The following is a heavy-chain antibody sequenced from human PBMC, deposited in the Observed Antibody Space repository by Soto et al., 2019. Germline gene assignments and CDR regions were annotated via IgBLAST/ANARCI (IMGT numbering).Heavy chain of an antibody. CDR1: GGSISSYY. CDR2: IYYSDST. CDR3: ARLGAHHQPLAS. J-gene: IGHJ5*01. Sequence: PSETLSLTCTVSGGSISSYYWSWIRQPPGKGLEWIGYIYYSDSTNYNPSLKSRVIISVDTSKNQFSLRLSSVTAADTAVYYCARLGAHHQPLASWAPGTLVPGSS. V-gene: IGHV4-59*01. D-gene: IGHD2-2*01.